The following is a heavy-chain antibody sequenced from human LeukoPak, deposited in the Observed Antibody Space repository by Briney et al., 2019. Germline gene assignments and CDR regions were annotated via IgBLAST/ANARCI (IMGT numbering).Heavy chain of an antibody. V-gene: IGHV3-7*01. Sequence: GGSLRLSCAASGFTFSTYLMSWVRQAPGKGLEWVANIKQDGSEKYYVDSVKGRFTISRDNSKNSLYLQVNSLRAEDTAVYYCARGGGRGYSSGKSDYWGQGTLVTVSS. J-gene: IGHJ4*02. CDR2: IKQDGSEK. D-gene: IGHD5-18*01. CDR3: ARGGGRGYSSGKSDY. CDR1: GFTFSTYL.